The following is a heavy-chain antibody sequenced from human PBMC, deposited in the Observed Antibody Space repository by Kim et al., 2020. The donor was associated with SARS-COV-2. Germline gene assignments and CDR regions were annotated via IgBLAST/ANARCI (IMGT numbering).Heavy chain of an antibody. V-gene: IGHV5-51*01. CDR2: T. CDR3: ARHHSSLGDDY. D-gene: IGHD3-16*01. Sequence: TRYSPSFQGQVTISADKSISTAYLQWSSLKASDTAMYYCARHHSSLGDDYWGQGTLVTVSS. J-gene: IGHJ4*02.